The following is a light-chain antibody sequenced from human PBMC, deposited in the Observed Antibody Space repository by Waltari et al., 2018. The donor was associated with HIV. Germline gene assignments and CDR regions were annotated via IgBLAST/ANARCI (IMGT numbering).Light chain of an antibody. Sequence: QSALTQPAPVSGSPGQSITISCPGTNSDVGSYNLVSWYQQHPGKAPKLMIYEGSKRPSGVSNRFSGSKSGNTASLTISGLQAEDEADYYCCSYAGSNTFVFGTGTKVTVL. CDR1: NSDVGSYNL. CDR3: CSYAGSNTFV. CDR2: EGS. V-gene: IGLV2-23*03. J-gene: IGLJ1*01.